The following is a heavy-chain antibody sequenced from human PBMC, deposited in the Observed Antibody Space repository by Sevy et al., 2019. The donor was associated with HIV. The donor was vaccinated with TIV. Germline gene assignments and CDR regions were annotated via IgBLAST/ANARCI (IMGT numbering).Heavy chain of an antibody. J-gene: IGHJ5*02. CDR3: ASHARITMVRGVMGGGWFDP. CDR2: INSDGSST. V-gene: IGHV3-74*01. CDR1: GFTFSSYW. Sequence: GGSLRLSCAASGFTFSSYWMHWVRQAPGKGLVWVSRINSDGSSTSYAASVKGRSTISKDNTKNTLYLQMNSLRAEDTAVYYCASHARITMVRGVMGGGWFDPWGQRTLVTVSS. D-gene: IGHD3-10*01.